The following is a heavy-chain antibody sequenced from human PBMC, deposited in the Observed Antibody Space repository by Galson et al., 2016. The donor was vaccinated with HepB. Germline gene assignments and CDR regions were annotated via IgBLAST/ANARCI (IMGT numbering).Heavy chain of an antibody. Sequence: SLRLSCAASGFSFEDYAMHWVRQAPGKGLEWVSGLSWNSGRIGYADSVTGRFTISRDNAKSSLYLQMNSLRADDTALYYCARDTKSDILTGFNWLDLWGQGALVTVSS. CDR3: ARDTKSDILTGFNWLDL. CDR1: GFSFEDYA. J-gene: IGHJ5*02. CDR2: LSWNSGRI. D-gene: IGHD3-9*01. V-gene: IGHV3-9*01.